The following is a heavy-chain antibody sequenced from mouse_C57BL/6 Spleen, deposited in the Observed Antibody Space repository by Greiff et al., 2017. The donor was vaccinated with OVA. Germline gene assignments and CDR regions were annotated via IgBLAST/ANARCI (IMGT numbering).Heavy chain of an antibody. CDR2: INPNNGGT. CDR1: GYTFTDYN. Sequence: VQLQESGPELVKPGASVKMSCKASGYTFTDYNMHWVKQSHGKSLEWIGYINPNNGGTSYNQKFKGKATLTVNKSSSTAYMELRSLTSEDSAVYYCAREKVPFYFDDWGQGTTLTVSS. CDR3: AREKVPFYFDD. V-gene: IGHV1-22*01. J-gene: IGHJ2*01.